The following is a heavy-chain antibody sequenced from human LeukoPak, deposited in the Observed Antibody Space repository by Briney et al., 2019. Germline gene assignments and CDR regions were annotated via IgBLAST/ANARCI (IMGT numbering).Heavy chain of an antibody. CDR3: ARGKRGGTGTGPDFDY. CDR1: GYTFTSYV. V-gene: IGHV1-8*01. J-gene: IGHJ4*02. D-gene: IGHD1-1*01. CDR2: MNSNSGNT. Sequence: GASVKVSCEASGYTFTSYVINGVRQATGQGREWIGWMNSNSGNTGYAHKFQGRVTMTRNTSIRTPYMELRSLRSEDTAVYYCARGKRGGTGTGPDFDYWGQGTLVTASS.